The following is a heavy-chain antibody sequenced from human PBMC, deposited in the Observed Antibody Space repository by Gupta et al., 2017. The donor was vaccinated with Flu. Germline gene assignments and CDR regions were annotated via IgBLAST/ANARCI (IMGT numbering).Heavy chain of an antibody. Sequence: WRGWVLRAPGGGLEWVANINPDGSEKSYVDSVKGRFSVSRDNAKNSLYLQMHSLRAEDAAVYFCVEGQLVSTLGYWGQGALVTVSS. J-gene: IGHJ4*02. D-gene: IGHD6-6*01. CDR1: W. V-gene: IGHV3-7*01. CDR3: VEGQLVSTLGY. CDR2: INPDGSEK.